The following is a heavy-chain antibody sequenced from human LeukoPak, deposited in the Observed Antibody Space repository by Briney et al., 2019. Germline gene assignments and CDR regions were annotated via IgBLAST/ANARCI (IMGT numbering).Heavy chain of an antibody. CDR2: IYYSGSI. CDR1: GGSISSSSYY. CDR3: ARSSGWHLLLLDY. J-gene: IGHJ4*02. Sequence: SETLSLTCTVSGGSISSSSYYWGWIRQPPGKGLEWIGSIYYSGSIYYNPSLKSRVTISVDTSKNQFSLKLNSVTAADTAVYYCARSSGWHLLLLDYWGQGTLVTVSS. D-gene: IGHD6-25*01. V-gene: IGHV4-39*01.